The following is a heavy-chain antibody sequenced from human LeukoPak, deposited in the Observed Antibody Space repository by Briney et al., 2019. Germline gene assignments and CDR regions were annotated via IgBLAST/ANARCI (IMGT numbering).Heavy chain of an antibody. J-gene: IGHJ4*02. CDR1: GFTFDDYA. CDR2: ISWNSGSI. D-gene: IGHD2-2*02. CDR3: AKDMQDGYCSSTSCYSGEFDY. V-gene: IGHV3-9*01. Sequence: GGSLRLSCAASGFTFDDYAMHWVRQAPGKGLEWVSGISWNSGSIGYADSVKGRFTISRDNAKNSLYLQMNSLRAEDTALYYCAKDMQDGYCSSTSCYSGEFDYWGQGTLVTVSS.